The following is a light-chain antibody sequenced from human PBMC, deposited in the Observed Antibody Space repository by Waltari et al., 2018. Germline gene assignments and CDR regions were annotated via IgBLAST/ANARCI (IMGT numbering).Light chain of an antibody. J-gene: IGLJ3*02. CDR3: QTGGHGTWV. CDR1: SGHSSNI. V-gene: IGLV4-69*01. Sequence: LVVTQSPSASASLGASVKLTCTLISGHSSNIIAWLQQQPEKGPRYLMKVNSDGSHSRGDEIPDRFSGSSSGAERHLTISSLQAEDEADYYCQTGGHGTWVFGGGTKLTVL. CDR2: VNSDGSH.